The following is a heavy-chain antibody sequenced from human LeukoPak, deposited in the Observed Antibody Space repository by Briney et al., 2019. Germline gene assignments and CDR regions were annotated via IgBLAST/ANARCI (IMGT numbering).Heavy chain of an antibody. CDR2: ISSSGSTI. Sequence: GGSLRLSCAASGFTFSSYEMNWVRQAPGKGLEWVSYISSSGSTIYYADSVKGRFTISRDNAKNSLYLQMNSLRAEDTAVYYCAKDVMGATPGIFDYWGQGTLVTVSS. J-gene: IGHJ4*02. CDR3: AKDVMGATPGIFDY. CDR1: GFTFSSYE. D-gene: IGHD1-26*01. V-gene: IGHV3-48*03.